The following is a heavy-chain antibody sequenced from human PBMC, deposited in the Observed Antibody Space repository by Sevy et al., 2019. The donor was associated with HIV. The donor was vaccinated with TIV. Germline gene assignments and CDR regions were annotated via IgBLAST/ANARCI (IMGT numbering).Heavy chain of an antibody. J-gene: IGHJ4*02. V-gene: IGHV3-15*01. CDR3: TGIEGGSSWSYFDY. Sequence: GGSLRLSCAASGFTFSNAWMSWVRQAPGKGLEWVGRIKSKTDGGTTDYAAPVKGRFTISRDDSKNTLYLQMNSLKPEDTAVYYCTGIEGGSSWSYFDYWGQGTLVTVSS. CDR1: GFTFSNAW. CDR2: IKSKTDGGTT. D-gene: IGHD6-13*01.